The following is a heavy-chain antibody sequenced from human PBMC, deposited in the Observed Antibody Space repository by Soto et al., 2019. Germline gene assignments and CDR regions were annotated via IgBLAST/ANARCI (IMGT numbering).Heavy chain of an antibody. Sequence: EVQLLESGGGLVQPGGSLRLSCAASGFTFSSYTMSWGRQAPGKGLEWLSAISGIGTSTYYAASVKGRFTIPRDNSKNTLYLQMNSLRAEDTAVYYCASHGSPGYCSGGSCYFPNWGQGTLVTVSS. V-gene: IGHV3-23*01. D-gene: IGHD2-15*01. CDR1: GFTFSSYT. J-gene: IGHJ4*02. CDR2: ISGIGTST. CDR3: ASHGSPGYCSGGSCYFPN.